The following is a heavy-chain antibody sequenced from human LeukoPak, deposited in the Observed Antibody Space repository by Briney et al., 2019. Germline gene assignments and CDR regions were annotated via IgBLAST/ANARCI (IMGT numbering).Heavy chain of an antibody. CDR1: EFSVGSNY. CDR2: INEDGSEK. D-gene: IGHD3-22*01. CDR3: ARLPRSGFFVD. V-gene: IGHV3-7*01. Sequence: GGSLRLSCAASEFSVGSNYMTWVRQAPGKGLEWVASINEDGSEKNYVDSVKGRFTISRDNTKNSLYLQMNSLRAEDTAVYYCARLPRSGFFVDWGQGALVTVSS. J-gene: IGHJ4*02.